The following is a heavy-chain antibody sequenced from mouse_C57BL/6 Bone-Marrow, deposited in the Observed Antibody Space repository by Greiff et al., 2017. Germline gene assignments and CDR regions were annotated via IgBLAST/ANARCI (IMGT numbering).Heavy chain of an antibody. CDR1: GYSITSGYY. CDR3: ARGGTGTSFAY. Sequence: EVKLMESGPGLVKPSQSLSLTCSVTGYSITSGYYWNWIRQFPGNKLEWMGYISYDGSNNYNPSLKNRISITRDTSKNQFFLKLNSVTTEDTATYYCARGGTGTSFAYWGQGTLVTVSA. CDR2: ISYDGSN. V-gene: IGHV3-6*01. J-gene: IGHJ3*01. D-gene: IGHD4-1*01.